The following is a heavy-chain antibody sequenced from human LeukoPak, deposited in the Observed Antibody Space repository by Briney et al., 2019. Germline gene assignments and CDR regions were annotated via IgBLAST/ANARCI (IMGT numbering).Heavy chain of an antibody. CDR1: GFTFSSYE. D-gene: IGHD3-9*01. Sequence: EGSLRLSCAASGFTFSSYEMNWVRQAPGKGLEWVSYISSSGSTIYYADSVKGRFTISRDNAKNSLYLQMNSLRAEDTAVYYCARWGILTGYDKYYYYYYMDVWGKGTTVTVSS. V-gene: IGHV3-48*03. CDR3: ARWGILTGYDKYYYYYYMDV. J-gene: IGHJ6*03. CDR2: ISSSGSTI.